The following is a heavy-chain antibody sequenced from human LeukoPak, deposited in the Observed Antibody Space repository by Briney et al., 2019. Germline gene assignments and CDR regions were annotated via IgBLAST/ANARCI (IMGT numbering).Heavy chain of an antibody. CDR1: GGSISSYY. CDR2: IYYSGST. Sequence: SETLSLTCTVSGGSISSYYWSWIRQPPGKGLEWIGYIYYSGSTNYNPSLKSRVTISVDTSKNQFSLKLSSVTAADTAVYYCARIATDDYFDYWGQGTLVTVSP. CDR3: ARIATDDYFDY. V-gene: IGHV4-59*08. J-gene: IGHJ4*02.